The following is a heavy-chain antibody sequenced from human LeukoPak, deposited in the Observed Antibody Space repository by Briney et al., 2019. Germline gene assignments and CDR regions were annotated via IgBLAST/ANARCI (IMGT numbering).Heavy chain of an antibody. J-gene: IGHJ4*02. CDR2: IYYSGSA. CDR3: ARRRGYDSSGYYYN. Sequence: SETLSLTCTVSGDSISNYYWSWIRQPPGKGLEWIGYIYYSGSANYNPSLKSRVTISVDTSKNQFSLKLSSVTAADTAVYYCARRRGYDSSGYYYNWGQGTLVTVSS. V-gene: IGHV4-59*01. CDR1: GDSISNYY. D-gene: IGHD3-22*01.